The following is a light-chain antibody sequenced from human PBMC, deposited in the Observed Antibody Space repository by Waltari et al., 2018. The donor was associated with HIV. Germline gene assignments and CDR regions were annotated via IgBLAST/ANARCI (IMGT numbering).Light chain of an antibody. CDR3: QQYYGKSPMYT. V-gene: IGKV3-15*01. Sequence: EIVMTQSPVTLSVSPGDSATLSCRASQKIDRDLAWYHQRPGQAPRLLIFSTSTRSFNVPARVSGSGYGTEFSLTINSLQSEDSGIYYCQQYYGKSPMYTFGQGTKVDIK. J-gene: IGKJ2*01. CDR1: QKIDRD. CDR2: STS.